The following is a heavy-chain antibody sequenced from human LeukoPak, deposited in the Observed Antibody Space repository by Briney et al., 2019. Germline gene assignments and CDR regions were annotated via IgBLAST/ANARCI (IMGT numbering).Heavy chain of an antibody. CDR1: GGSISSYY. CDR3: ARSGTYQYSSTSDY. CDR2: IYHDGRT. Sequence: PSETLSLTCTVSGGSISSYYWSWIRQPPGKGLEWIAYIYHDGRTNYNPSLKSRVTISLDTSKNQFSLKVTSVTAADTAVYYCARSGTYQYSSTSDYWGQGTLVTVSS. D-gene: IGHD2-2*01. V-gene: IGHV4-59*12. J-gene: IGHJ4*02.